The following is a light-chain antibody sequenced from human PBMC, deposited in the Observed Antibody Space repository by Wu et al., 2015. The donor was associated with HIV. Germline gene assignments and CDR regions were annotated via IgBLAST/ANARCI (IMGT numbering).Light chain of an antibody. V-gene: IGKV3-15*01. CDR1: QNISTY. CDR3: QQYNKWPPIT. CDR2: ATS. Sequence: EIMMTQSPAALSVSPGERVTLSCRASQNISTYLVWYQQKPGQAPRLLIYATSTRATGIPSRFSGSGSGTEFTLTISSLQSEDSAVXHCQQYNKWPPITFGQGHDWRLN. J-gene: IGKJ5*01.